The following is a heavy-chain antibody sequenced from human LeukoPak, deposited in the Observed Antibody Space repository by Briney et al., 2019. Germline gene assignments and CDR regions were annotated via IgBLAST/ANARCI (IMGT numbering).Heavy chain of an antibody. CDR3: ARGKYYDYVWGSYRPDWYFDL. D-gene: IGHD3-16*02. J-gene: IGHJ2*01. V-gene: IGHV4-59*12. Sequence: PSETLSLTCTVSGGSISSYYWSWIRQPPGKGLEWIGYIYYSGSTNYNPSLKSRVTISVDTSKNQFSLKLSSVTAADTAVYYCARGKYYDYVWGSYRPDWYFDLWGRGTLVTVSS. CDR2: IYYSGST. CDR1: GGSISSYY.